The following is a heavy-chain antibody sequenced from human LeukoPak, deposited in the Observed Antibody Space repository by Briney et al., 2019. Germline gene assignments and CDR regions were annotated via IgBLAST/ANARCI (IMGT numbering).Heavy chain of an antibody. CDR3: ARDSGGGSCYGY. Sequence: GGSLRLSCAASGFTFSSYSMNWVRQAPGKGLEWVSSISSSSSYIYYADSVTGRFTISRDNAKNSLYLQMNSLRAEDTAVYYCARDSGGGSCYGYWGQGTLVTVSS. CDR1: GFTFSSYS. D-gene: IGHD2-15*01. V-gene: IGHV3-21*01. CDR2: ISSSSSYI. J-gene: IGHJ4*02.